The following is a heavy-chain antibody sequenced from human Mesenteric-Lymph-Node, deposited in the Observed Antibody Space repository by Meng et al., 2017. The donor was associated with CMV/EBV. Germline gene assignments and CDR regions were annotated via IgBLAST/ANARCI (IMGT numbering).Heavy chain of an antibody. V-gene: IGHV1-2*06. J-gene: IGHJ5*02. CDR3: ARVEVSAPDWFDL. CDR2: INPNSGGT. CDR1: GCTFTGYY. Sequence: CKASGCTFTGYYMHWERQAPGQGLEWMGRINPNSGGTNCTQKFQGRVTMTRDTSISTAYMELSRLRSDDTAVYYWARVEVSAPDWFDLWGQGTLVTVSS. D-gene: IGHD2-8*02.